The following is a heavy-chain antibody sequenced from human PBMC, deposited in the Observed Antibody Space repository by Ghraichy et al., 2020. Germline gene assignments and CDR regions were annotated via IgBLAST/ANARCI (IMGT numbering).Heavy chain of an antibody. CDR1: GYSISSGYY. CDR3: ARTNGGCFSGIAVAGTWCWFDP. V-gene: IGHV4-38-2*02. CDR2: IYHSGST. D-gene: IGHD6-19*01. J-gene: IGHJ5*02. Sequence: SETLSLTCTVSGYSISSGYYWGWIRQPPGKGLEWIGSIYHSGSTYYNPSLKSRVTISVDTSKNQFSLKLSSVTAADTAVYYCARTNGGCFSGIAVAGTWCWFDPWGQGTLVTVSS.